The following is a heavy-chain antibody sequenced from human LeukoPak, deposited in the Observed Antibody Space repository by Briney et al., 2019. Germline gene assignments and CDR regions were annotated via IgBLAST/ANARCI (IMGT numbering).Heavy chain of an antibody. CDR1: GGSISSYY. Sequence: SETLSLTCTVSGGSISSYYWSWIRQPPGKGLEWIGYIYYSGSTNYNPSLKSRVTISVDTSKNQFALKLSSVTAADTAVYYCARHYGGGAFDIWGQGTMVTVSS. J-gene: IGHJ3*02. D-gene: IGHD4-23*01. V-gene: IGHV4-59*01. CDR2: IYYSGST. CDR3: ARHYGGGAFDI.